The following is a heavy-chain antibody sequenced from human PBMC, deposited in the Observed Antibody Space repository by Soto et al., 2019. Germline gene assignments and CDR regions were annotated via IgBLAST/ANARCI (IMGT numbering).Heavy chain of an antibody. Sequence: SVKVSCKASGGTFSSYAISWVRQAPGQGLEWMGGIIPIFGTANYAQKFQGRVTITADESTSTAYMELSSLRSEDTAVYYCARGPRVVVVTAIRGPFDYWGQGTLVTVSS. CDR3: ARGPRVVVVTAIRGPFDY. CDR2: IIPIFGTA. CDR1: GGTFSSYA. V-gene: IGHV1-69*13. D-gene: IGHD2-21*02. J-gene: IGHJ4*02.